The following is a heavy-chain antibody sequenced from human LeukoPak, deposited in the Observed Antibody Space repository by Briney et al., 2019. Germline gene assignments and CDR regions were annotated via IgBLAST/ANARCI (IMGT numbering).Heavy chain of an antibody. J-gene: IGHJ4*02. CDR1: GFTFSSYG. D-gene: IGHD3-22*01. CDR3: AKGQDSSGYLDY. V-gene: IGHV3-33*06. Sequence: SGGSLRLSCAASGFTFSSYGMHWVRQAPGKGLEWVAVIWYDGSNKYYADSVKGRFTISRDNSKNTLYLQMNSLRAEDMAVYYCAKGQDSSGYLDYWGQGTLVTVSS. CDR2: IWYDGSNK.